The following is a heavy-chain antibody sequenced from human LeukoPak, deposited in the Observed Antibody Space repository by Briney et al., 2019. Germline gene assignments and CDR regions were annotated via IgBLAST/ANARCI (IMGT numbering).Heavy chain of an antibody. CDR3: ARMSSGWSRAFDI. Sequence: GGSLRLSCAASGFTVSSNYMSWVRQAPGKGLEWVSVIYSGGSTYYADSVKGRFTISRDNSKNTLYLQMNSLRAEDTAVYYWARMSSGWSRAFDIWGQGTMVTVFS. CDR2: IYSGGST. D-gene: IGHD6-19*01. V-gene: IGHV3-66*02. J-gene: IGHJ3*02. CDR1: GFTVSSNY.